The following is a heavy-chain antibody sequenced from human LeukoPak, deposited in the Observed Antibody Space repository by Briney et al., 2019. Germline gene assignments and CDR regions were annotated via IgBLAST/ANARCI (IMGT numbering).Heavy chain of an antibody. CDR1: GASISSGDYY. V-gene: IGHV4-30-4*01. CDR3: ARDRGGVIPRAFDI. Sequence: SETLSLTCTVSGASISSGDYYWSWIRQPPGKGLEWIGYIYYSGSTYYNPSLKSRVTISVDTSKNQFSLKLSSVTAADTAVYYCARDRGGVIPRAFDIWGQGTMVTVSS. D-gene: IGHD2-15*01. J-gene: IGHJ3*02. CDR2: IYYSGST.